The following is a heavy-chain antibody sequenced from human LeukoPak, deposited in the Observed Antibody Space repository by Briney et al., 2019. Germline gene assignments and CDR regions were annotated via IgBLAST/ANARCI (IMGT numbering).Heavy chain of an antibody. CDR2: LHTSGSYT. Sequence: SETLSLTCTVSGGSISNYYWSWIRQPAGKGLEWMGRLHTSGSYTYYKSPLKSRLTMSLDTSTRQFSLKLTSVTAADTAVYYCAGGYGSGSYSSWGQGTLVIVSS. J-gene: IGHJ4*02. V-gene: IGHV4-4*07. CDR1: GGSISNYY. D-gene: IGHD3-10*01. CDR3: AGGYGSGSYSS.